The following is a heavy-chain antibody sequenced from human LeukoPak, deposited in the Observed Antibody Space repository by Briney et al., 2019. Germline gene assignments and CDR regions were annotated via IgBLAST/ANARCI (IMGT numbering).Heavy chain of an antibody. CDR1: GFTFSSFE. V-gene: IGHV3-48*03. CDR2: ASSSGSRQ. Sequence: PGGSLRLSCAASGFTFSSFEMHWVRQAPGKGLEWISYASSSGSRQLYGDSVKGRFTIFRDNAKNSLYLQMNSLRADDTAIYYCAREGSSGYSFDYWGQGTLVTVSS. CDR3: AREGSSGYSFDY. D-gene: IGHD6-19*01. J-gene: IGHJ4*02.